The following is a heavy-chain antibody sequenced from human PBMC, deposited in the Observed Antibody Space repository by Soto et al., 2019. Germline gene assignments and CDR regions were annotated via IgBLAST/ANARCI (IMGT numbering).Heavy chain of an antibody. CDR1: GYTLTELS. CDR3: ARDPSRAPEVPGDH. Sequence: EASVKVSCKVSGYTLTELSMHWVRQAPGKGLEWMGGFDPEDGETIYAQKFQGRVTMTEDTSTSTAYMELSSLRSEDTAVYYCARDPSRAPEVPGDHWGQGTLVTVSS. D-gene: IGHD3-10*01. J-gene: IGHJ4*02. V-gene: IGHV1-24*01. CDR2: FDPEDGET.